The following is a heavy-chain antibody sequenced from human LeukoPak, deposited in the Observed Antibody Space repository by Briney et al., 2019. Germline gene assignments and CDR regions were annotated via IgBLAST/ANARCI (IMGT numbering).Heavy chain of an antibody. D-gene: IGHD3-3*01. CDR3: ARRFWSGYLAD. J-gene: IGHJ4*02. CDR1: GGSFSGYY. V-gene: IGHV4-34*01. CDR2: INHSGST. Sequence: SETLSLTCAVYGGSFSGYYWGWIRQPPGKGLEWIGEINHSGSTNYNPSLKSRVTISVDTSKNQFSLKLTSVTAADTAVYYCARRFWSGYLADWGQGTLVTVSS.